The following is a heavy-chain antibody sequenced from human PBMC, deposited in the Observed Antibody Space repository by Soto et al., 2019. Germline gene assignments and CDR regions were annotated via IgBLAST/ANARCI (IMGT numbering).Heavy chain of an antibody. Sequence: QVQLVESGGGLVKPGGSLRLSCAASGLTFRDYYMSWIRQAPGKGLEWVSYISSSGNTIHYADSVKGRFTTSRDDAGDSLYLQMNSLRADATAVYYCATYGSGWSGRKFDYWGQGTLVTVSS. D-gene: IGHD6-19*01. CDR1: GLTFRDYY. CDR2: ISSSGNTI. J-gene: IGHJ4*02. CDR3: ATYGSGWSGRKFDY. V-gene: IGHV3-11*01.